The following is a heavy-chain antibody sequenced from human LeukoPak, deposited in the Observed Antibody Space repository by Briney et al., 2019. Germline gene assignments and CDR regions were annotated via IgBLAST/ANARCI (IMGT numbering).Heavy chain of an antibody. Sequence: SCKASGGTFTSYAMTWVRHAPGKPLERVSVISDDGGSTYYANSDKGRFTISRVNSKTTLYLHMNSLSPVDTAVSYCAPTCSCGTCYLFDFGGRGTLVTVSS. CDR1: GGTFTSYA. D-gene: IGHD2-15*01. V-gene: IGHV3-23*01. CDR2: ISDDGGST. CDR3: APTCSCGTCYLFDF. J-gene: IGHJ4*02.